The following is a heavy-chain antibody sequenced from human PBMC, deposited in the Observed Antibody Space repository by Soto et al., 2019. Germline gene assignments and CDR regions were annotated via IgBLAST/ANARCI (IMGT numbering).Heavy chain of an antibody. CDR3: ARDLGRTAAGYYYYYVMDV. D-gene: IGHD2-2*01. CDR2: IKGDGSEK. V-gene: IGHV3-7*01. CDR1: GFTFSNYW. Sequence: GGSLRLSCAASGFTFSNYWMNWVRQVPGKGLEWVANIKGDGSEKYFVDSVKGRFTISRDNAKNSLYLQMNSLRAEDTATYYCARDLGRTAAGYYYYYVMDVWGQVPTFTFSS. J-gene: IGHJ6*02.